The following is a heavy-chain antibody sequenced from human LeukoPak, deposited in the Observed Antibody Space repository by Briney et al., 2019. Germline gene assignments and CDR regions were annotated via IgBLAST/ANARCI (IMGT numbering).Heavy chain of an antibody. CDR3: ARSGRGVDSFYFYMDV. Sequence: GGSLRLSCAASGFTLSQYWMSWVRQAPGKGLEWVANIKHDGSEKQDGSEKNYVDSVKGRFTISRDNAKNSLYPQMNSLRAEDTAVYYCARSGRGVDSFYFYMDVWGKGTTVTVSS. J-gene: IGHJ6*03. V-gene: IGHV3-7*01. CDR1: GFTLSQYW. CDR2: IKHDGSEKQDGSEK. D-gene: IGHD3-10*01.